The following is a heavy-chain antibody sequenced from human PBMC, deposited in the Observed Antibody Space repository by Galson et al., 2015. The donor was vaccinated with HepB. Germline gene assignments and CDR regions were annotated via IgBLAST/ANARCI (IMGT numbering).Heavy chain of an antibody. CDR1: GYTFTGYY. CDR3: ARRSRDGYINDAFDI. D-gene: IGHD5-24*01. CDR2: INPNSGGT. V-gene: IGHV1-2*04. J-gene: IGHJ3*02. Sequence: SVKVSCKASGYTFTGYYMHWVRQAPGQGLEWMGWINPNSGGTNYAQKFQGWVTMTRDTSISTAYMELSRLRSDDTAVYYCARRSRDGYINDAFDIWGQGTMVTVSS.